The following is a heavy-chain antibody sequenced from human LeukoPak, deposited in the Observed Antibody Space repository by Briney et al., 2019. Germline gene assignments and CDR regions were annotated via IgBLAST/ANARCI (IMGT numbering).Heavy chain of an antibody. J-gene: IGHJ5*02. Sequence: PSETLSLTCTVSGGSISSSSYYWGWIRQPPGKGLEWIGSIYYSGSTYYNPSLKSRVTISVDTSKNQFSLKLSSVTAADTAVYYCAGTMIVVWGLFDPWGQGTLVTVSS. CDR3: AGTMIVVWGLFDP. V-gene: IGHV4-39*01. CDR1: GGSISSSSYY. CDR2: IYYSGST. D-gene: IGHD3-22*01.